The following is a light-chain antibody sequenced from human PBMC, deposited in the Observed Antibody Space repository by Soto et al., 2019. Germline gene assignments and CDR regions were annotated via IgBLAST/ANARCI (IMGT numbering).Light chain of an antibody. V-gene: IGKV4-1*01. CDR2: WAS. CDR1: ERVLYSSNNKNY. Sequence: DILMTQSPDSLAVSLGERATINCTSSERVLYSSNNKNYLAWYQQKPGQPPKLLIYWASTRESGVPDRFSGSGSGTDFTLTISSLQAEDVAVYYCQQYYSTLTFGGGTKVDIK. J-gene: IGKJ4*01. CDR3: QQYYSTLT.